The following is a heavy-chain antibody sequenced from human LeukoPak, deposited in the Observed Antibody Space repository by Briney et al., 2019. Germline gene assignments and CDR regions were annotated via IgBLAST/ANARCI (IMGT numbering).Heavy chain of an antibody. Sequence: ASEKVSCKASGYTFTAYYMHWVQQPPGHGLKWIGWNNPNSGGTNYAQKFQGRVTMTRDTSISTAYMELSRLRSDDTAVYYCASEGYCSSTSCLDYWGQGTLVTVSS. CDR3: ASEGYCSSTSCLDY. D-gene: IGHD2-2*01. CDR1: GYTFTAYY. J-gene: IGHJ4*02. V-gene: IGHV1-2*02. CDR2: NNPNSGGT.